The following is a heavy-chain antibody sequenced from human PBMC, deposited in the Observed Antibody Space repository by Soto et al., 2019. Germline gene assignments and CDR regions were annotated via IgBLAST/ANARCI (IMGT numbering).Heavy chain of an antibody. J-gene: IGHJ6*02. CDR1: GYTLTELS. CDR2: FDPEDGET. D-gene: IGHD4-17*01. Sequence: QVQLVQSGAEVKKPGASVKVSCKVSGYTLTELSMHWVRQAPGKGLEWMGGFDPEDGETIYAQKFQGRVTMTEDTSTDTAYMELSSLRSEDTAVYYCATDGTAYGDYGNYYYYGMDVWGQGTTVTVSS. CDR3: ATDGTAYGDYGNYYYYGMDV. V-gene: IGHV1-24*01.